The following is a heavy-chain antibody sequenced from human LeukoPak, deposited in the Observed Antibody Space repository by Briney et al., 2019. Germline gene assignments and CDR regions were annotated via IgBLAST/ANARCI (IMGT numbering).Heavy chain of an antibody. J-gene: IGHJ4*02. Sequence: ASETLSLTCAVYGGSFNNYYLSWIRQAPGKGLQWIGEINHSGTTNYNPSLKSRVTMSVDTSKSQISLKLNSVTAADTAVYYCAREGSYLGSGSPPLDYWGQGTLVTVSS. D-gene: IGHD3-10*01. CDR3: AREGSYLGSGSPPLDY. CDR2: INHSGTT. CDR1: GGSFNNYY. V-gene: IGHV4-34*01.